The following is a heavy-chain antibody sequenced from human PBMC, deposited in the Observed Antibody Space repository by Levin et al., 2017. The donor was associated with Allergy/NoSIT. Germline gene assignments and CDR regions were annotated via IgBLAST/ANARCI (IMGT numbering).Heavy chain of an antibody. J-gene: IGHJ5*02. V-gene: IGHV4-59*08. CDR2: IYYSGST. CDR1: GGSISSYY. Sequence: SETLSLTCTVSGGSISSYYWSWIRQPPGKGLEWIGYIYYSGSTNHNPSLKSRVTISVDTSKKQFSLNLSSVTAADTAMYYCARRPYGAGWFDPWGQGTLVTVSS. D-gene: IGHD3-10*01. CDR3: ARRPYGAGWFDP.